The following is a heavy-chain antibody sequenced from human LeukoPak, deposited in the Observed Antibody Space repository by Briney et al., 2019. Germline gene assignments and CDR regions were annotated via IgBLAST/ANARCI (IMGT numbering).Heavy chain of an antibody. D-gene: IGHD2-2*01. CDR2: IVGSGADT. CDR1: GFTFSSYA. J-gene: IGHJ3*02. V-gene: IGHV3-23*01. CDR3: AKVFSFFVVVPAAKAFDI. Sequence: GGSLRLSCAVSGFTFSSYAMTWVRRAPGKGLEWVSGIVGSGADTYYADSVKGRFTISRDNSKNTLYLQMNSLRAEDTAVYYCAKVFSFFVVVPAAKAFDIWGQGTMVTVSS.